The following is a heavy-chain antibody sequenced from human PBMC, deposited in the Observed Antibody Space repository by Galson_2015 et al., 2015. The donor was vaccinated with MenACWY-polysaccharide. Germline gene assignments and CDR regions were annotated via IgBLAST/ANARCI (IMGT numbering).Heavy chain of an antibody. D-gene: IGHD2-21*01. V-gene: IGHV3-23*01. CDR1: GFSFSANG. CDR2: SGSGGGL. J-gene: IGHJ4*02. CDR3: VKDFGRQVFGPAH. Sequence: SLRLSCAASGFSFSANGMSWVRQAPGRGLEWVSGSGSGGGLYYADSVKGRFTISRDNSRNTLFLQMTSLRVEDTAVYYCVKDFGRQVFGPAHWGQGTLVTVSS.